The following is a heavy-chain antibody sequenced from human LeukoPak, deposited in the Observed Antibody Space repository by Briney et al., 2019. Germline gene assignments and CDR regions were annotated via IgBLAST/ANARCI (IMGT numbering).Heavy chain of an antibody. CDR3: TKDDGYYDSSGPFLFDS. J-gene: IGHJ4*02. CDR1: GFTFRNYA. V-gene: IGHV3-23*01. CDR2: ISASGAST. D-gene: IGHD3-22*01. Sequence: PPGGSLRLSCAASGFTFRNYATSWVRQAPGKGLEWVSTISASGASTGYADSVKGRFTISRDNSKNTLYLQMNSLRAEDTAVYYCTKDDGYYDSSGPFLFDSWGQGTLVTVSS.